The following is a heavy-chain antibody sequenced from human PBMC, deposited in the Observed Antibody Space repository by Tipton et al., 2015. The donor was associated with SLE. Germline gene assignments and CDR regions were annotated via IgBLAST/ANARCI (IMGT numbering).Heavy chain of an antibody. CDR3: ARDELAVLSSARWSYYYGMDV. V-gene: IGHV4-59*01. J-gene: IGHJ6*02. Sequence: TLSLTCTVSGGSISNYYWSWIRQSPGKGLEWIGYIHFPGRTNFNPSLKSRVSMSLDTSNRFSLRLTSVTAADTGTYYCARDELAVLSSARWSYYYGMDVWGQGTTVTVSS. CDR1: GGSISNYY. CDR2: IHFPGRT. D-gene: IGHD4/OR15-4a*01.